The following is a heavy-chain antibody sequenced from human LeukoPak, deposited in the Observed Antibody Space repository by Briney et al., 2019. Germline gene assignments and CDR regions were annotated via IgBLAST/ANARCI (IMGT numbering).Heavy chain of an antibody. D-gene: IGHD3-9*01. CDR3: AKGPTNYDILTGYLD. CDR1: GFTFSSYG. J-gene: IGHJ4*02. CDR2: ISYDGSNK. V-gene: IGHV3-30*18. Sequence: PGGSLRLSCAASGFTFSSYGMHGVRQAPGKGLEWVAVISYDGSNKYYADSVKGRFTISRDNSKNTLYLQMNSLRAEDTAVYYCAKGPTNYDILTGYLDWGQGTLVTVSS.